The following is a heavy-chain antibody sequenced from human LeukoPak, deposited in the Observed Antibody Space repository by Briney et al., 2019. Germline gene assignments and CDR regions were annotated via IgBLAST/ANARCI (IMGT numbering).Heavy chain of an antibody. J-gene: IGHJ6*04. CDR3: ARASGSYGSGSYYYSGMDV. D-gene: IGHD3-10*01. V-gene: IGHV4-38-2*01. CDR1: GYSIGSGFY. Sequence: SETLSLTCAVSGYSIGSGFYWDWIRQPPGKGLGWIGSIFHSGSTYYNPSLKSRVTISVDTSKNQFSLKLSSVTAADTALYYCARASGSYGSGSYYYSGMDVWGKGTTVTVSS. CDR2: IFHSGST.